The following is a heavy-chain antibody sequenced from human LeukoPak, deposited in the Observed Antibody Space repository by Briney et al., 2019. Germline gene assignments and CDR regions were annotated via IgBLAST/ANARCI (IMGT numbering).Heavy chain of an antibody. CDR2: ISYDGSNK. J-gene: IGHJ4*02. V-gene: IGHV3-30-3*01. CDR3: ARDLIDHWCSDY. Sequence: PGGSLRLSCAASRFTFSSYAMHWVRQAPGKGLEWVAVISYDGSNKYYADSVRGRFTISRDDSKNTLYVQMNSLRTEDTAVYYCARDLIDHWCSDYWGQGTLVTVSS. CDR1: RFTFSSYA. D-gene: IGHD4/OR15-4a*01.